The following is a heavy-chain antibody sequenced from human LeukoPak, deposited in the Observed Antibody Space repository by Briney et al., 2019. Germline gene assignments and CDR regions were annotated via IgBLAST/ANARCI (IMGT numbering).Heavy chain of an antibody. D-gene: IGHD5-18*01. Sequence: PGGSLRLSCAASGFAFSSYAMNWVRQAPGKGLEWVAYINGGTTATKYTDSVRGRFTISRDNAKKSLHLQMNSLRPDDTGAYYCAREVVVVDTAMVTFIDYWGQGTLVTVSS. CDR3: AREVVVVDTAMVTFIDY. CDR2: INGGTTAT. CDR1: GFAFSSYA. V-gene: IGHV3-48*01. J-gene: IGHJ4*02.